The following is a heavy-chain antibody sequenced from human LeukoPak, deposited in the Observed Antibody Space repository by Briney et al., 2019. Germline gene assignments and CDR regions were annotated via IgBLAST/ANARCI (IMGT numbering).Heavy chain of an antibody. Sequence: GGSLRLSCAASGFTFSGFGIHWVRQAPGKGLEWVAVISFDGSKKYYADSVKGRFIISRDNSKNTLDLQMNSLRAEDTAVYYCAKVRGCSNGVCYKGGMDVWGQGTTVTVSS. J-gene: IGHJ6*02. V-gene: IGHV3-30*18. D-gene: IGHD2-8*01. CDR2: ISFDGSKK. CDR1: GFTFSGFG. CDR3: AKVRGCSNGVCYKGGMDV.